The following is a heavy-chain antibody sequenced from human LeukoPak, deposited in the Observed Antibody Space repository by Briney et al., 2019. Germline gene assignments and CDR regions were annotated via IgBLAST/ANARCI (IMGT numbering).Heavy chain of an antibody. J-gene: IGHJ3*02. CDR3: ASSSIAPTYAFDI. V-gene: IGHV4-30-4*08. Sequence: SETLSLTCTVSGGSISSGYYYWSWIRQPPGKVLEWMGYIYYSGRTSYNPSLKSRVTISVDTSKNHFSLKLSSMTAADTAVYYCASSSIAPTYAFDIWGQGTIVTVSS. CDR2: IYYSGRT. CDR1: GGSISSGYYY. D-gene: IGHD6-6*01.